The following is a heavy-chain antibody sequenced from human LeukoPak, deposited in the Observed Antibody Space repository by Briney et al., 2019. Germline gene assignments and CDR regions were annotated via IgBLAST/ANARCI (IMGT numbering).Heavy chain of an antibody. CDR3: AREVPRSSVSSQFGY. D-gene: IGHD2-15*01. Sequence: GGSLRLSCAASGFTVSSSYMNWVRQAPGKGLEWVSVIYSGGSTYYADSVKGRFTISRVNSRNTLYLQMNSLRVEDTAVYYCAREVPRSSVSSQFGYWGQGTLVTVSS. CDR2: IYSGGST. CDR1: GFTVSSSY. J-gene: IGHJ4*02. V-gene: IGHV3-53*01.